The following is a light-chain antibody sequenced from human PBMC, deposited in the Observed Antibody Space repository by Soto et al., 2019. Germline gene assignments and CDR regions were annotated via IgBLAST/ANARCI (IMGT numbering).Light chain of an antibody. CDR3: QKSFTTPLN. J-gene: IGKJ4*01. CDR1: QSIGRF. V-gene: IGKV1-39*01. Sequence: DIQITHSPSSLSASVVDRVTITFLASQSIGRFLNWHQQKPGKPPNVLINVASTLRSGVPSRFSGSGSGTDFNLTINSLQPEDFATYFCQKSFTTPLNFGGGTKVDIK. CDR2: VAS.